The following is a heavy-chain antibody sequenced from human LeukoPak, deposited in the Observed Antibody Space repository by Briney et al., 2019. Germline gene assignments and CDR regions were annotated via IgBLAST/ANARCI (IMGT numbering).Heavy chain of an antibody. CDR2: ISGSGGST. CDR1: GFTFSSYA. J-gene: IGHJ6*03. V-gene: IGHV3-23*01. CDR3: AKALYCSGGSCYPNYYYMDV. Sequence: PGGSLRLSCAASGFTFSSYAMSWVRQAPGKGLEWVSAISGSGGSTYYADSVKGRFTISRDNSKNTLYLQMNSLRAEDTAVYYCAKALYCSGGSCYPNYYYMDVWGKGTTVTVSS. D-gene: IGHD2-15*01.